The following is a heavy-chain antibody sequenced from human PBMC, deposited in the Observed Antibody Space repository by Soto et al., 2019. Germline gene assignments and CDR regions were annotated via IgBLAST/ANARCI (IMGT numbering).Heavy chain of an antibody. CDR3: ARDTYDDY. J-gene: IGHJ4*02. V-gene: IGHV3-66*01. CDR2: IYSGGRT. CDR1: GVTVSNNY. D-gene: IGHD3-3*01. Sequence: EVQLVKSGGGLVQPGGSLRLSCAASGVTVSNNYMSWVRQAPGKGLEWVSVIYSGGRTYYADSVKGRFIISRDSSKNTLYLQMNSLRAEDTAVYYCARDTYDDYRGQGTLVTVSS.